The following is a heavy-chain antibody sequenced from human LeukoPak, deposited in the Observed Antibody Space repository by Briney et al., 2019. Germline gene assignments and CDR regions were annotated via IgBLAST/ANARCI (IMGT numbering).Heavy chain of an antibody. V-gene: IGHV4-30-2*01. D-gene: IGHD6-13*01. Sequence: SETLSLTCTVSFGSISNGDYHWSWIRQPPGKGLEWIGYISHSGSTDYNPSLKSRVTISIDRSKNQFSLKLSSVNAADTAVYYCARAFSSSEFDPWGQGTLVTVSS. CDR1: FGSISNGDYH. CDR3: ARAFSSSEFDP. J-gene: IGHJ5*02. CDR2: ISHSGST.